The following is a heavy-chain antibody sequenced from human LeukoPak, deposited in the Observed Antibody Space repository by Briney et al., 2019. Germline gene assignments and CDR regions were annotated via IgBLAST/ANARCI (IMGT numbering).Heavy chain of an antibody. Sequence: GGSLRLPYAASYFTFSSFVMNWLRQAPGKGLEWVSSISGSGDSTYYADSVKGRFTISRDNSKNTLYLQMNSLRAEDTALYNCAEDLLSGRNSYSISHCWGQGTLVTVSS. J-gene: IGHJ4*02. V-gene: IGHV3-23*01. CDR3: AEDLLSGRNSYSISHC. CDR1: YFTFSSFV. D-gene: IGHD2-15*01. CDR2: ISGSGDST.